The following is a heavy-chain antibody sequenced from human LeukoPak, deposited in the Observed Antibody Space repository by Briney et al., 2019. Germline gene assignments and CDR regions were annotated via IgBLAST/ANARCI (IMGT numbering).Heavy chain of an antibody. J-gene: IGHJ3*02. Sequence: PSETLSLTCTVSGGSISGYYWSWIRQPPGKGLEWIGYIYYSGSTNYNPSLKSRVTISVDTSKNQFSLKLSSVTAADTAVYYCARGDIVVVPAAGDAFDIWGQGTMVTVSS. V-gene: IGHV4-59*01. D-gene: IGHD2-2*01. CDR1: GGSISGYY. CDR3: ARGDIVVVPAAGDAFDI. CDR2: IYYSGST.